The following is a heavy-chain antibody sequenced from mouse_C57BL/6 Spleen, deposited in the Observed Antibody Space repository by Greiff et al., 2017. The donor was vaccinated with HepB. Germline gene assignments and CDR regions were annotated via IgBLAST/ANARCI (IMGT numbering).Heavy chain of an antibody. CDR1: GYTFTDYE. J-gene: IGHJ1*03. CDR2: IDPETGGT. CDR3: TRSDGSSYEYFDV. Sequence: VKLMESGAELVRPGASVTLSCKASGYTFTDYEMHWVKQTPVHGLEWIGAIDPETGGTAYNQKFKGKAILTADKSSSTAYMELRSLTSEDSAVYYCTRSDGSSYEYFDVWGTGTTVTVTS. D-gene: IGHD1-1*01. V-gene: IGHV1-15*01.